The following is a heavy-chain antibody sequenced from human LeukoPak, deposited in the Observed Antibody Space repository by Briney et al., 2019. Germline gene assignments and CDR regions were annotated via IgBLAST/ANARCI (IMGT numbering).Heavy chain of an antibody. J-gene: IGHJ4*02. CDR1: GGTFSSYA. CDR2: IIPIFGTA. CDR3: ARVEVAAAGPSWPPIDY. Sequence: SVKVSCKASGGTFSSYAISWVRQAPGQGLEWMRRIIPIFGTANYAQKFQGRVTITTDESTSTAYMELSSLRSEDTAVYYCARVEVAAAGPSWPPIDYWGQGTLVTVSS. V-gene: IGHV1-69*05. D-gene: IGHD6-13*01.